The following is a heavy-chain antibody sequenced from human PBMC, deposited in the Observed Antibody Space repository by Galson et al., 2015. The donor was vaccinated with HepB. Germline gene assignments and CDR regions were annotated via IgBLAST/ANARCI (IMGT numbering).Heavy chain of an antibody. CDR3: ARDRSGSLAEFDY. CDR1: GFTFSSYG. D-gene: IGHD1-26*01. J-gene: IGHJ4*02. V-gene: IGHV3-33*01. Sequence: SLRLSCAASGFTFSSYGMHWVRQAPGKGLEWVAVIWYDGSNKYYADSVKGRFTISRDNSKNTLYLQMNSLRAEDTAVYYCARDRSGSLAEFDYWGQGTLVTVSS. CDR2: IWYDGSNK.